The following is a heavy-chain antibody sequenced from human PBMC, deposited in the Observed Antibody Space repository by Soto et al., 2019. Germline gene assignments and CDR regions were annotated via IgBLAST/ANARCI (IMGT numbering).Heavy chain of an antibody. D-gene: IGHD2-15*01. J-gene: IGHJ6*02. CDR3: AKMGNAGYCSGGSCYENNYYGMDV. Sequence: GGSLRLSCAASGFTFSSYAMSWVRQAPGKGLEWVSAISGSGGSTYYADSVKGRFTISRDNSKNTLYLQMNSLRAEDTAVYYCAKMGNAGYCSGGSCYENNYYGMDVWGQGTTVTVSS. V-gene: IGHV3-23*01. CDR2: ISGSGGST. CDR1: GFTFSSYA.